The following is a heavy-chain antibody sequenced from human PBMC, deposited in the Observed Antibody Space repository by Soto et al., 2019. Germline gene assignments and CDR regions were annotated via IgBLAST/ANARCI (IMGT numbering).Heavy chain of an antibody. CDR3: AHSSSYFDWLLSYYFDY. V-gene: IGHV2-5*02. CDR1: GFSLSTSGVG. CDR2: IYWDDDK. J-gene: IGHJ4*02. D-gene: IGHD3-9*01. Sequence: QITLKESGPTLVKPTQTLTLTCTFSGFSLSTSGVGVGWIRQPPGKALEWLALIYWDDDKRYSPSLKSWLTITKDTSKNQVVLTMTNMDPVDTATYYCAHSSSYFDWLLSYYFDYWGQGTLVTVSS.